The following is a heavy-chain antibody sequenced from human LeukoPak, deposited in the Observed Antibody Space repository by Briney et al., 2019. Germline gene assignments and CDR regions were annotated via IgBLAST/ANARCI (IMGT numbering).Heavy chain of an antibody. Sequence: ASVKVSCKASGYTFSSYGISWVRQAPGQGLEWMGWISVYNGDTNYAQKVQGRATMTTDTSTSTAYMDLRSLRSDDTAVYYCARVCPPSYYGVAAYNDYWGQGTLVTVSS. D-gene: IGHD3-10*01. J-gene: IGHJ4*02. CDR3: ARVCPPSYYGVAAYNDY. CDR2: ISVYNGDT. V-gene: IGHV1-18*01. CDR1: GYTFSSYG.